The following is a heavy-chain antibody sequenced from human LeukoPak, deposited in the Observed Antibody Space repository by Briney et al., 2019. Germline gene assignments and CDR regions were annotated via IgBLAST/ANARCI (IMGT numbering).Heavy chain of an antibody. J-gene: IGHJ3*02. CDR1: GYTFTSYY. V-gene: IGHV1-46*01. CDR2: INPSGGST. D-gene: IGHD2-2*01. Sequence: ASVKVSCKASGYTFTSYYMRWVRQAPGQGLEWMGIINPSGGSTSYAQKFQGRVTMTRDTSTSTVYMELSSLGSEDTAVYYCASPGICSSTSCYSLGAFDIWGQGTMVTVSS. CDR3: ASPGICSSTSCYSLGAFDI.